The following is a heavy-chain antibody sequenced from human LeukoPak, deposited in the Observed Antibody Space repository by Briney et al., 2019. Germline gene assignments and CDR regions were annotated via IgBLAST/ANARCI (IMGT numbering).Heavy chain of an antibody. V-gene: IGHV3-7*03. D-gene: IGHD5-18*01. CDR2: IKEDGSEK. CDR3: ATTRGYSFGLDY. Sequence: GGSLRLSCAASGFTFNNYWMSWVRQAPGKGLEWVANIKEDGSEKYYVDSVKGRFTISRDNAKNSLYLQINSLRAEDTAVYYCATTRGYSFGLDYWGQGTLVTVSS. J-gene: IGHJ4*02. CDR1: GFTFNNYW.